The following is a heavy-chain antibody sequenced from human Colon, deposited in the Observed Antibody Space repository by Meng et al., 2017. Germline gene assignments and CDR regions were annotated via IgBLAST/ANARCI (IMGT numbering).Heavy chain of an antibody. Sequence: QVQLVQSGAEAKKPVASVTVSCKASGYTLYIHWVRLRPGEGLEWMGRINPRTGDTKSAQSFQGRVTMTRDTSTTTFSMDLRSLTNDDSAIYFCARESADGGSFDLWGQGTLVTVSS. J-gene: IGHJ4*02. CDR1: GYTLY. D-gene: IGHD2-15*01. CDR2: INPRTGDT. V-gene: IGHV1-2*06. CDR3: ARESADGGSFDL.